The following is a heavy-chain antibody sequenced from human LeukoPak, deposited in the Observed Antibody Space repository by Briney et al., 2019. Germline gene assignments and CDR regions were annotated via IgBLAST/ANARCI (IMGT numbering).Heavy chain of an antibody. CDR1: GFPVNSTY. V-gene: IGHV3-66*02. Sequence: PGGSLRLSCVASGFPVNSTYMNWVRQAPGKGLEWVSVIHSGGSTYYADSVKGRFTISRDTSKNMLYLQMNSLRPEDTALYYCARDKKRNSYGHNYYGMDVWGQGTTVTVPS. CDR3: ARDKKRNSYGHNYYGMDV. J-gene: IGHJ6*02. D-gene: IGHD5-18*01. CDR2: IHSGGST.